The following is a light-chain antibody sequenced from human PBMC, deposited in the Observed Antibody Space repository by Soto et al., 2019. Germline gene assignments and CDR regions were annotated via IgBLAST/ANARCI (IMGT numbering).Light chain of an antibody. CDR2: GAS. Sequence: EIVLTQSPGTLSLSPGERATLSCRASQSFSSNYLAWYQQKPGQAPRLLIYGASSRATGLPDRFSGSGSGTDFTLTISRLEPEDFAVYYCHQYASSSRTFGQGTKVEIK. V-gene: IGKV3-20*01. CDR1: QSFSSNY. J-gene: IGKJ1*01. CDR3: HQYASSSRT.